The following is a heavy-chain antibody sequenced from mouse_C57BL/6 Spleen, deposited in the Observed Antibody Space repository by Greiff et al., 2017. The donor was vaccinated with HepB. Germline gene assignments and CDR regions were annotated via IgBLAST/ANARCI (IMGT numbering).Heavy chain of an antibody. CDR3: ARPLTTVVAGNAMDY. Sequence: VQLQQSGTELVKPGASVKLSCKASGYTFTSYWMHWVKQRPGQGLEWIGNINPSNGGTNYNEKFKSKATLTVDKSSSTAYMQLSSLTSEDSAVYYCARPLTTVVAGNAMDYWGQGTSVTVSS. V-gene: IGHV1-53*01. J-gene: IGHJ4*01. CDR1: GYTFTSYW. CDR2: INPSNGGT. D-gene: IGHD1-1*01.